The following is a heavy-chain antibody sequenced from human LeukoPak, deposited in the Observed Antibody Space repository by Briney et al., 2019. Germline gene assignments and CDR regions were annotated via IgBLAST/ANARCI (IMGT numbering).Heavy chain of an antibody. J-gene: IGHJ4*02. Sequence: GGSLRLSCAASGFSLSAYWMTWVRQAPGKGLEWVANINRDGSQRNHVDSVKGRFTISRDNAKNSLYLQMDSLTAEDTAVYYCARDSTYSSGSRFYDRFDYWGQGTLVTVSS. CDR3: ARDSTYSSGSRFYDRFDY. V-gene: IGHV3-7*03. CDR1: GFSLSAYW. CDR2: INRDGSQR. D-gene: IGHD2-15*01.